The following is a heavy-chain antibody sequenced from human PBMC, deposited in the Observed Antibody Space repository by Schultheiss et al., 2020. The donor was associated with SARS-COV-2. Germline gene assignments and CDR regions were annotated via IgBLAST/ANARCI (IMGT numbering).Heavy chain of an antibody. V-gene: IGHV4-31*02. Sequence: SETLSLTCTVSGGSISSISYYWSWIRQHPGKGLEWIGYIYYSGSTYYNPSLKSRVTMSVDTSKNQFSLKLSSVTAADTAVYYCARRTVALGMDVWGQGTTVTVSS. D-gene: IGHD4-23*01. CDR1: GGSISSISYY. J-gene: IGHJ6*02. CDR3: ARRTVALGMDV. CDR2: IYYSGST.